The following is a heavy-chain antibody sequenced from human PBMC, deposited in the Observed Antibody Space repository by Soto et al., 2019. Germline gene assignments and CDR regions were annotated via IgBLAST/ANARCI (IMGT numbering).Heavy chain of an antibody. CDR2: IHSSGST. V-gene: IGHV4-4*07. CDR1: GASMNIYH. Sequence: ASDTLSLTCTVSGASMNIYHWSWIRHPAGKGLEWIGHIHSSGSTNYNPSLKSRVTMSVDTSKNQFSLGLMSLTAADTAVYYCARDQGVAAAGITWFDPWGQGSLVTVSS. D-gene: IGHD6-13*01. CDR3: ARDQGVAAAGITWFDP. J-gene: IGHJ5*02.